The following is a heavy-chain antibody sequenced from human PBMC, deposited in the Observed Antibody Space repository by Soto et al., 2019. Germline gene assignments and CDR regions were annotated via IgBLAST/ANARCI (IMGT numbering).Heavy chain of an antibody. CDR1: GGSISSTTYF. J-gene: IGHJ5*02. CDR2: IYYSGST. CDR3: ARQGSSGDYFRNFLWFDP. D-gene: IGHD3-10*01. Sequence: SETLSLTCTVSGGSISSTTYFWAWIRQSPGKGPEWIGSIYYSGSTYFNPSLRSRVTMSVDTSENQFSLRLNSVTAADTAMYYCARQGSSGDYFRNFLWFDPWGQGTLVTVSS. V-gene: IGHV4-39*01.